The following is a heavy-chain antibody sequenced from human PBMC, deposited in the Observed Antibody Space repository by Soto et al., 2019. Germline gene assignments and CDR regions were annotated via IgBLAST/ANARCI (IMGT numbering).Heavy chain of an antibody. CDR2: IYYSGST. J-gene: IGHJ4*02. CDR1: GGSISSYY. D-gene: IGHD3-3*01. CDR3: ARHEDYDFWSGYFDY. V-gene: IGHV4-59*08. Sequence: SETLSLTCTVSGGSISSYYWSWIRQPPGKGLEWIGYIYYSGSTNYNPSLKSRFTISVDTSKNQFSLKLSSVTAADTAVYYCARHEDYDFWSGYFDYWGQGTLVTVSS.